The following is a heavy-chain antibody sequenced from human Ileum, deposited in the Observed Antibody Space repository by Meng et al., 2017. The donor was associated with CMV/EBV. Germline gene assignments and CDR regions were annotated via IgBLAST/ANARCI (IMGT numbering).Heavy chain of an antibody. CDR2: ISGGSSVI. J-gene: IGHJ5*02. CDR3: ARDVFRRFDP. CDR1: GFAFSSYG. Sequence: SCATSGFAFSSYGMHWVRQAPGKGLEWVSFISGGSSVIYYADSVQGRFTLSKDNVKKSLWLQMNSLRAEDTAVYYCARDVFRRFDPWGQGTLVTVSS. V-gene: IGHV3-21*01.